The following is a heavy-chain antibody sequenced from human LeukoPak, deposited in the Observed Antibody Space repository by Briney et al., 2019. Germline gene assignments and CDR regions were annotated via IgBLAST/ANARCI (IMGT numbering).Heavy chain of an antibody. CDR3: AKAPVGYYYDSSGYYVDY. Sequence: GGSLRLSCAASGFTFSSYAMSWVRQAPGKGLEWVSAISGSGGSTYYADSVKGRFTISRDNSKSTLYLQMNSLRAEDTAVYYCAKAPVGYYYDSSGYYVDYWGQGTLVTVSS. CDR1: GFTFSSYA. V-gene: IGHV3-23*01. J-gene: IGHJ4*02. CDR2: ISGSGGST. D-gene: IGHD3-22*01.